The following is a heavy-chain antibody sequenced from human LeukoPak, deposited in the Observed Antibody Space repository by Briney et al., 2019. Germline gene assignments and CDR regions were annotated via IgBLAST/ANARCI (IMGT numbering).Heavy chain of an antibody. CDR3: ARGYSSSWSGWFDP. D-gene: IGHD6-13*01. V-gene: IGHV1-46*01. Sequence: ASVKVSCKASGYTFTSYYMHWVRQAPGQGLEWMGIVNPSGGNTNYAQKLQGRVTMTTDTSTSTAYMELRSLRSDDTAVYYCARGYSSSWSGWFDPWGQGTLVTVSS. J-gene: IGHJ5*02. CDR2: VNPSGGNT. CDR1: GYTFTSYY.